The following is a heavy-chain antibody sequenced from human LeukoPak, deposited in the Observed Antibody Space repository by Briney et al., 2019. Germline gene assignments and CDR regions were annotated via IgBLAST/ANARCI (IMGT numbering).Heavy chain of an antibody. CDR1: GFTFSSYA. Sequence: GSLRLSCAASGFTFSSYAMSWVRQAPGKGLEWVSGISGSGGSTHYADSVKGRFTISRDNSKNTVYLQVNSLRAEDTALYYCAKDRSIAVASTTAFEYWGQGTLVTVSS. CDR3: AKDRSIAVASTTAFEY. CDR2: ISGSGGST. D-gene: IGHD6-19*01. V-gene: IGHV3-23*01. J-gene: IGHJ4*02.